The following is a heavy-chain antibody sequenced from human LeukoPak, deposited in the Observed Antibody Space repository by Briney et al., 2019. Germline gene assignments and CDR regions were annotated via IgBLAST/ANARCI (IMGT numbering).Heavy chain of an antibody. Sequence: SVKVSCKASGGTFSSYAISWVRQAPGQGLEWMGGIIPIFGTANYAQKFQGRVTITTDESTSTAYMELSSLRSEDTAVYYCARDHLPVRNCTNGVCERQIQHWGQGTLVPVSS. CDR2: IIPIFGTA. D-gene: IGHD2-8*01. CDR3: ARDHLPVRNCTNGVCERQIQH. V-gene: IGHV1-69*05. CDR1: GGTFSSYA. J-gene: IGHJ1*01.